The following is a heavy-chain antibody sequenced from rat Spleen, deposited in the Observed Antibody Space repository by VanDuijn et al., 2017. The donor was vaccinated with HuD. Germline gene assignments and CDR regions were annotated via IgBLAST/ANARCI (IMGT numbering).Heavy chain of an antibody. CDR2: ISYDGSST. CDR3: TMEGNNLFDY. J-gene: IGHJ2*01. CDR1: GFTFSNYD. D-gene: IGHD1-11*01. V-gene: IGHV5-20*01. Sequence: EVQLVESGGGLVQPGRSMKLSCAASGFTFSNYDMAWVRQAPTKGLEWVASISYDGSSTYYRDSVKGRFTISRDNAKSTLYLQMDSLRSEDTATYYCTMEGNNLFDYWGQGVMVTVSS.